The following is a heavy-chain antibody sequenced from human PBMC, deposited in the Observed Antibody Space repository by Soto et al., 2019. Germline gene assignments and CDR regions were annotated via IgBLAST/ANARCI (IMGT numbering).Heavy chain of an antibody. CDR1: CYTFTIYG. J-gene: IGHJ4*02. Sequence: GASVKDSCKGTCYTFTIYGISWVRQAPGQGLEWMGWISGYNGNTDYAQNLQDRVTLTTDASTSSVYMELRSLRSDDTAVYYCARVDYYDSSGYYGYWGQGTLVTVSS. CDR2: ISGYNGNT. D-gene: IGHD3-22*01. CDR3: ARVDYYDSSGYYGY. V-gene: IGHV1-18*04.